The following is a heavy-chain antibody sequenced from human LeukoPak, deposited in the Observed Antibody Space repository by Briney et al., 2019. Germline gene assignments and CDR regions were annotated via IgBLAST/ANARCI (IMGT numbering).Heavy chain of an antibody. CDR2: IKSKTDGGTT. CDR1: GFTFSNAW. D-gene: IGHD6-13*01. Sequence: GGSLRLSCAASGFTFSNAWMSWVRQAPGKGLEWVGRIKSKTDGGTTDYAAPVKGRFTISRDDSKNTLYLQMNSLKTEDTAVYYCTTDLLGSSRNYYYYGMDVWGQGTTVTVSS. CDR3: TTDLLGSSRNYYYYGMDV. J-gene: IGHJ6*02. V-gene: IGHV3-15*01.